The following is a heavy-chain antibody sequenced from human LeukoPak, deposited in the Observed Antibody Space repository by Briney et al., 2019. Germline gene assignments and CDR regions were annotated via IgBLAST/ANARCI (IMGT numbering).Heavy chain of an antibody. CDR1: GFIFSSYA. J-gene: IGHJ4*02. V-gene: IGHV3-64D*06. Sequence: GRSLRLSCAASGFIFSSYAMHWVRQAPGEGLNCVSTISSNGGTTYYADSVKGRFTISRDNSKNTVYLQMSSLKSEDTAVYYCVKDLTPYGSGTYYFDYWGQGTLVTVSS. D-gene: IGHD3-10*01. CDR3: VKDLTPYGSGTYYFDY. CDR2: ISSNGGTT.